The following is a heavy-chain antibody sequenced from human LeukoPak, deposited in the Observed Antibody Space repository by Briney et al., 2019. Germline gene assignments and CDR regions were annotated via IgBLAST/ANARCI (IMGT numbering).Heavy chain of an antibody. J-gene: IGHJ4*02. CDR3: ASRNSSGFDY. D-gene: IGHD6-19*01. CDR1: GGSFNGYY. Sequence: PSETLSLTCAVYGGSFNGYYWSWIRQPPGKGLEWIGEINHSGSTNYNPSLKSRVTISVDTSKNQFSLKLSSVTAADTAVYYCASRNSSGFDYWGQGTLVTVSS. V-gene: IGHV4-34*01. CDR2: INHSGST.